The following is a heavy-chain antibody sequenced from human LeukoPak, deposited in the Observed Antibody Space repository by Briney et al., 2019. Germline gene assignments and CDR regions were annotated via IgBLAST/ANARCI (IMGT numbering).Heavy chain of an antibody. CDR2: IYYSGST. Sequence: PAETLSLTCTVSGGSISSYYWNWIRQPPGKGLEWIGYIYYSGSTNYNPSLKSRVTISVDTSKNQFSLKLSSVTAADTAVYYCARGGWYPESFQHWGQGALGTVSS. CDR3: ARGGWYPESFQH. V-gene: IGHV4-59*01. J-gene: IGHJ1*01. CDR1: GGSISSYY. D-gene: IGHD6-19*01.